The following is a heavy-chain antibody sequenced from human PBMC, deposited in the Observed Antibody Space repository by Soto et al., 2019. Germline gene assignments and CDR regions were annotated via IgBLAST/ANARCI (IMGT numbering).Heavy chain of an antibody. Sequence: GGSLRLSCAASGFTFSSNAMSWVRQAPGKGLEWVAVIWYDGSNKYYADSVKGRFTISRDNSKNTLYLQMNSLRAEDTAVYYCARDSGYCSSTSCSTPYYYYYGMDVWGQGTTVTVSS. CDR2: IWYDGSNK. CDR3: ARDSGYCSSTSCSTPYYYYYGMDV. V-gene: IGHV3-33*08. J-gene: IGHJ6*02. D-gene: IGHD2-2*02. CDR1: GFTFSSNA.